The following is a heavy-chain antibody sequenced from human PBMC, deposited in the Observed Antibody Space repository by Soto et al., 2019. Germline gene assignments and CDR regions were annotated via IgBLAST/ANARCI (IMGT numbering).Heavy chain of an antibody. V-gene: IGHV4-59*01. D-gene: IGHD2-15*01. CDR1: GGSISSYY. CDR2: IYYSGST. Sequence: QVQLQESGPGLVKPSETLSLTCTVSGGSISSYYWSWIRQPPRKGLEWIGYIYYSGSTNYNPSLKSRVTISVDTSKNQFSLTLGSVTAADTAVYYCARGGPRRYCSGGSCPNPEFFDYWGQGTLVTVSS. CDR3: ARGGPRRYCSGGSCPNPEFFDY. J-gene: IGHJ4*02.